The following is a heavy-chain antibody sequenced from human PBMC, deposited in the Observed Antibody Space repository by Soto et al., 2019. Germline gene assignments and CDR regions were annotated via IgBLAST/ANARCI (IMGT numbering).Heavy chain of an antibody. D-gene: IGHD4-17*01. J-gene: IGHJ4*02. Sequence: EVQLLESGGGLVQPGGSLRLSCAASGFTFSTYAMSWVRQTPGKGLEWVSGIGGGDDDRYYADSVKGRFTISRDNSKNTLYLQMNSLRAEDTAVYYCATRVAPTGRYYFDYWGQGTLVAVSS. CDR2: IGGGDDDR. CDR3: ATRVAPTGRYYFDY. V-gene: IGHV3-23*01. CDR1: GFTFSTYA.